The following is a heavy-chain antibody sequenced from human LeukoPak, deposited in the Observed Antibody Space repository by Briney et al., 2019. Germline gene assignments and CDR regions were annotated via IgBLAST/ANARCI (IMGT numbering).Heavy chain of an antibody. D-gene: IGHD1-26*01. CDR3: SRNGIVDFDY. Sequence: GGSLRLSCTTSGFAFGDFAMSWVRQPAGKGLEWVGFISRRAYGGAAEYAASVKGRFIISSDDSKGIAYLQMNSLKTEDTDVYYCSRNGIVDFDYWGQGSRVIVSP. J-gene: IGHJ4*02. CDR1: GFAFGDFA. V-gene: IGHV3-49*04. CDR2: ISRRAYGGAA.